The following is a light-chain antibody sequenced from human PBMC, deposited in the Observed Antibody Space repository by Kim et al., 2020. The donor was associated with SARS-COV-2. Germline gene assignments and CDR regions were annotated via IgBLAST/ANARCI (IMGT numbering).Light chain of an antibody. Sequence: LSPGERATVSCRASRSVSSHLAWYQQKPGQAPRLLIYEATNRATGIPARFSGSGSGTDFTLTISSLEHEDFAVYYCHQRAYWPLTFGGGTKVDIK. J-gene: IGKJ4*01. CDR2: EAT. CDR3: HQRAYWPLT. CDR1: RSVSSH. V-gene: IGKV3-11*01.